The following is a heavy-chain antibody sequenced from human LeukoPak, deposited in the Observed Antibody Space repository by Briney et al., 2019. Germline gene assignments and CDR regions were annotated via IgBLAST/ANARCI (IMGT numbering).Heavy chain of an antibody. CDR1: GGSISSYY. CDR3: AREIVGYGFDP. CDR2: IYYSGST. J-gene: IGHJ5*02. D-gene: IGHD2-15*01. V-gene: IGHV4-59*01. Sequence: PSETLSLTCTVSGGSISSYYWSWIRQPPGKGLEWIGYIYYSGSTNYNPSLKSRVTISVDTSKNQFSLKLSSVTAADTAVYYCAREIVGYGFDPWGQGTLVTVSS.